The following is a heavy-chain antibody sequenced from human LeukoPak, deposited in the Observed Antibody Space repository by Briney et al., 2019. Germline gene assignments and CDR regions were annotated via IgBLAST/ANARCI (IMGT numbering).Heavy chain of an antibody. Sequence: KPSETLSLTCTVSGGSISSGGYYWSWIRQHPGKGLEWIGYIYYSGSTYYNPSLKSRVTISVDTSKNQFSLKLSSVTAADTAVYYCARGSSSPNMGEFDPWGQGTLVTVSS. V-gene: IGHV4-31*03. CDR2: IYYSGST. CDR1: GGSISSGGYY. D-gene: IGHD6-13*01. J-gene: IGHJ5*02. CDR3: ARGSSSPNMGEFDP.